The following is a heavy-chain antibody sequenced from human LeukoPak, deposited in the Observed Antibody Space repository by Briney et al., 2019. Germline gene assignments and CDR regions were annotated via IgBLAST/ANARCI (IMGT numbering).Heavy chain of an antibody. Sequence: PGGSLRLSCAASEFTFSSHQMSWVRQAPGKGLEWVAKITQDGSEKYYMDSVKGRFIISRDNGKNSLYLQMNSLRVEDTAVYYCARDWRQDNAFDLWAKGQWSPSLQ. J-gene: IGHJ3*01. V-gene: IGHV3-7*01. CDR1: EFTFSSHQ. CDR3: ARDWRQDNAFDL. CDR2: ITQDGSEK. D-gene: IGHD2-15*01.